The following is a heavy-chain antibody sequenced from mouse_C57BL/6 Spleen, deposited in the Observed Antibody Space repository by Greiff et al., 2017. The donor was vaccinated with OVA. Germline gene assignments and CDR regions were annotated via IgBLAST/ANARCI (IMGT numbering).Heavy chain of an antibody. CDR3: ARSYYGSRREYYFDY. Sequence: VQLQESGTELVKPGASVKLSCKASGYTFTSYWMHWVKQRPGQGLEWIGNINPSNGGTNYNEKFKSKATLTADISSSTAYMQLSSLTSEDSAVYYGARSYYGSRREYYFDYWGKGTTLTVSS. D-gene: IGHD1-1*01. V-gene: IGHV1-53*01. J-gene: IGHJ2*01. CDR1: GYTFTSYW. CDR2: INPSNGGT.